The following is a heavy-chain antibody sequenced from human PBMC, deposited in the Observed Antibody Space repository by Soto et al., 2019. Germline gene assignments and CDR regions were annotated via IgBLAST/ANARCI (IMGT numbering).Heavy chain of an antibody. Sequence: PSETLSLTCAVSSFSISSGYYWGWVRQPPGKGLEWIGSIYHSGTTNYSPSLKSRDTISIDTSKNQFSLTLRSVTAADAAVYYCASCVSSVCYPPWGLQFFALWGQGSLVTVSS. CDR2: IYHSGTT. CDR3: ASCVSSVCYPPWGLQFFAL. J-gene: IGHJ4*02. D-gene: IGHD2-2*01. V-gene: IGHV4-38-2*01. CDR1: SFSISSGYY.